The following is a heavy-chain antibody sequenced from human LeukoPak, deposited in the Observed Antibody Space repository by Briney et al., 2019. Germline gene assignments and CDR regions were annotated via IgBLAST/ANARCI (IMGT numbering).Heavy chain of an antibody. V-gene: IGHV4-34*01. CDR3: ARGRQDVTMIVMVMTAVSYYLDV. D-gene: IGHD3-22*01. CDR1: GGSFSGYY. J-gene: IGHJ6*03. CDR2: MNPSGST. Sequence: PSETLSLTCAVYGGSFSGYYRTWIRQTPEKGPEWIGEMNPSGSTNYNPSLKSRVTISVDTSKNQFSLELSSVTAADTAVYYCARGRQDVTMIVMVMTAVSYYLDVWGKGTTVTVS.